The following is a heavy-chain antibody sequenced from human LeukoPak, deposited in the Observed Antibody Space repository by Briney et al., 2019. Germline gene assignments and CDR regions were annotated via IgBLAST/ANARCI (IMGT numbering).Heavy chain of an antibody. J-gene: IGHJ4*02. CDR1: GFTFSSYE. Sequence: GGSLRLSCAASGFTFSSYEMNWVRQAPGKGLEWVSYISSSGSTIYYADSVKGRFTISRDNAKNSLYLQMNSLRAEDTALYYCARASSDYAPHFDYWGQGTLVTVSS. V-gene: IGHV3-48*03. CDR2: ISSSGSTI. CDR3: ARASSDYAPHFDY. D-gene: IGHD4-17*01.